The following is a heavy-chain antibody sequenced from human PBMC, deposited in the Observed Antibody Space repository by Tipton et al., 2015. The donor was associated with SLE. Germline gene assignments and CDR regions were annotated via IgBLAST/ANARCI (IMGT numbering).Heavy chain of an antibody. CDR2: IRYDGGNK. CDR3: AKVRSSSPGFDY. D-gene: IGHD6-6*01. CDR1: GFTFSSYG. V-gene: IGHV3-30*02. Sequence: SLRLSCAASGFTFSSYGMHWVRQAPGKGLEWVAFIRYDGGNKYYADSVKGRFTISRDNSKNTLYLQMNSLRAEDTAVYYCAKVRSSSPGFDYWGQGTLVTVSS. J-gene: IGHJ4*02.